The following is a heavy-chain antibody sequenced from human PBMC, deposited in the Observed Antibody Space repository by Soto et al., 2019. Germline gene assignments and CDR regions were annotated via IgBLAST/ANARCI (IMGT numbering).Heavy chain of an antibody. D-gene: IGHD5-12*01. CDR2: IYYSGST. CDR3: ASVATMNKRFDP. CDR1: GGYISSYD. V-gene: IGHV4-59*01. Sequence: SETLSLTCTVSGGYISSYDWSWIRQPPGKGLEWIGYIYYSGSTNYNPSLKSRVTISVDTSKNQFSLKLSSVTAADTAVYYCASVATMNKRFDPWGQGTLVTVSS. J-gene: IGHJ5*02.